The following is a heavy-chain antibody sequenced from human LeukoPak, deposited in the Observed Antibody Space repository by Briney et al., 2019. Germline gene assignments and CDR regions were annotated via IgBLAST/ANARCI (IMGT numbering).Heavy chain of an antibody. J-gene: IGHJ5*02. CDR3: ARDSCSSTSCRNWFDP. V-gene: IGHV4-59*01. D-gene: IGHD2-2*01. Sequence: SETLSLTCTVSGGSISSYYWSWIRQPPGKGLEWIWYIYYSGSTNYNPSLKSRVTISVDTSKNQFSLKLSSVTAADTAVYYCARDSCSSTSCRNWFDPWGQGTLVTVS. CDR1: GGSISSYY. CDR2: IYYSGST.